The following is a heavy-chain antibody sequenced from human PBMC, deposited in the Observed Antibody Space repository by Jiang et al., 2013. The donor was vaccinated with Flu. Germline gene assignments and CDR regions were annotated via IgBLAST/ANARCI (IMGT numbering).Heavy chain of an antibody. CDR2: ISYDGSNK. Sequence: RLSCAASGFTFSSYGMHWVRQAPGKGLEWVAVISYDGSNKYYADSVKGRFTISRDNSKNTLYVQMNSLRAEDTAVYYCGRDVGGISSWYLYYGMDVWGQGTTVSVSS. CDR3: GRDVGGISSWYLYYGMDV. CDR1: GFTFSSYG. D-gene: IGHD6-13*01. J-gene: IGHJ6*02. V-gene: IGHV3-30*03.